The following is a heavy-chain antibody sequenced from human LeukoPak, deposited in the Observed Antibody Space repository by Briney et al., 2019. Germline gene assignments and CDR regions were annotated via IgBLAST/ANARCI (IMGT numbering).Heavy chain of an antibody. CDR1: GFTVSSNY. CDR3: ARAAAGTLSWFDP. D-gene: IGHD6-13*01. CDR2: IYSGGST. Sequence: SGGSLRLSCAASGFTVSSNYMSWVRQAPGKGLEWVSVIYSGGSTYYADSVKGRFTISRDNSKNTLYLQMNSLRAEDTAVYYCARAAAGTLSWFDPWGQGTLVTVSS. V-gene: IGHV3-66*01. J-gene: IGHJ5*02.